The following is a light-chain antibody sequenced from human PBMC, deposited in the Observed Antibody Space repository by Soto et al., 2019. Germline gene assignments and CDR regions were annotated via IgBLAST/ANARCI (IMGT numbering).Light chain of an antibody. CDR1: QSISSW. CDR2: DVS. J-gene: IGKJ1*01. CDR3: QQYDTYWT. V-gene: IGKV1-5*01. Sequence: DIQMTQSPSTLSASVGDRVTITCRASQSISSWLAWYQQKPGKAPKLLIYDVSTLQSGVPLRFSGSGSGTEFTLTINSLQPDDFATYYCQQYDTYWTFGQGTKVDIK.